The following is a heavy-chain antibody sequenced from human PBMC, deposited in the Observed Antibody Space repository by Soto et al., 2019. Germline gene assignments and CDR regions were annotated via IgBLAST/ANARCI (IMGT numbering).Heavy chain of an antibody. CDR3: ARQYCSGGSCYTLDY. J-gene: IGHJ4*02. CDR1: GYTFTSYG. D-gene: IGHD2-15*01. Sequence: ASLKVSCKASGYTFTSYGISRVRQAPGQGLEWMGWISAYNGNTNYAQKLQGRVTMTTDTSTSTAYMELRSLRSDDTAVYYCARQYCSGGSCYTLDYWGQGALVTVSS. V-gene: IGHV1-18*01. CDR2: ISAYNGNT.